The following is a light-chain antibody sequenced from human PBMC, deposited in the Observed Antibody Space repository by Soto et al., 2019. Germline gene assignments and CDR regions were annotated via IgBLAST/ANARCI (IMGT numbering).Light chain of an antibody. CDR1: SSNIGNNA. CDR2: YDD. V-gene: IGLV1-36*01. Sequence: QSVLTQPPSVSEAPRQRVTISCSGSSSNIGNNAVNWYRQLPGKAPKLLIYYDDLLPSGVSDRFSGSKSGTSASLAISGLQSEDEADYYCAAWDDSLNGHVFGTGTKLTVL. CDR3: AAWDDSLNGHV. J-gene: IGLJ1*01.